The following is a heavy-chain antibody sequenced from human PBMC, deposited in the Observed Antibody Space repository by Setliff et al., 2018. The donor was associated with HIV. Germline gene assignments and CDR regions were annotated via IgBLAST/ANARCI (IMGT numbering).Heavy chain of an antibody. V-gene: IGHV3-30*02. CDR1: GFIFGNFG. D-gene: IGHD3-3*01. CDR2: IRHDGSEK. CDR3: VKGDNFSTGYYAYFELDP. Sequence: PGGSLRLSCAASGFIFGNFGLHWVRQAPGEGLEWVTFIRHDGSEKFYADSVRGRFTISRDNSKNKLYLQMNSMRIEDTAIYYCVKGDNFSTGYYAYFELDPWGQGTLVTVSS. J-gene: IGHJ5*02.